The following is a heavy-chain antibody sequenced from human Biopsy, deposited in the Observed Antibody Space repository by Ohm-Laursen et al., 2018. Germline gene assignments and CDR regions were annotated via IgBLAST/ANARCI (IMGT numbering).Heavy chain of an antibody. CDR3: ARGPHSGSHSCFDY. CDR1: GGTFINYT. CDR2: IIPMFGTA. Sequence: SSVKVSCKASGGTFINYTISWVRQAPGQGLEWMGGIIPMFGTANYAQMFQGRVTISANESTSTSYMELSSLTTEDTAIYYCARGPHSGSHSCFDYWGRGTLVTVSS. V-gene: IGHV1-69*01. D-gene: IGHD1-26*01. J-gene: IGHJ4*02.